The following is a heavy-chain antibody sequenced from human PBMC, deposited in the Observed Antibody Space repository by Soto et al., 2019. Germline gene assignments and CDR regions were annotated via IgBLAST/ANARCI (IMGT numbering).Heavy chain of an antibody. Sequence: ASVKVSCKASGYTFTSYGISWVRQAPGQGLEWMGWISAYNGNTNYAQKLQGRVTMTTDTSTSTAYMELRSLRSDDTAVYYCARAYYDFWSGYSPYYYYYMDVWGKGTTVTVSS. J-gene: IGHJ6*03. CDR1: GYTFTSYG. V-gene: IGHV1-18*01. D-gene: IGHD3-3*01. CDR3: ARAYYDFWSGYSPYYYYYMDV. CDR2: ISAYNGNT.